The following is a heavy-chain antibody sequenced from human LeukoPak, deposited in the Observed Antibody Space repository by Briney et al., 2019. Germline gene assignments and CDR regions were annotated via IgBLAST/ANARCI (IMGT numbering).Heavy chain of an antibody. CDR2: ITSSGGST. CDR3: AKGSLTIWYAFDI. V-gene: IGHV3-23*01. J-gene: IGHJ3*02. D-gene: IGHD2-8*02. Sequence: GGSLRLSCAASGFTFSSYAMSWVRQAPGKGLEWVSTITSSGGSTYYADSVKGRSTVPRDNSKNTLFLQTNSLRAEDTAVYYCAKGSLTIWYAFDIWGQGTMVTVSS. CDR1: GFTFSSYA.